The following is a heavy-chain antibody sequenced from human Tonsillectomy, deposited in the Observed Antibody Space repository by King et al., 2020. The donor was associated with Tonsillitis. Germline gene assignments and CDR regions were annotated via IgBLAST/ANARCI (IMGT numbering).Heavy chain of an antibody. Sequence: VQLVESGGGLVQPGGSLRLSCAASGVTFSSYSMNWVRQAPGKGLEWGSYISSRSSTIYYADSVKGRFTICRDNAKNSLYLQMNSLRDEDTAVYYCARGSCDYVVRGFYYYYGMVVWGHGTPVTVSS. V-gene: IGHV3-48*02. CDR2: ISSRSSTI. D-gene: IGHD4-17*01. CDR1: GVTFSSYS. CDR3: ARGSCDYVVRGFYYYYGMVV. J-gene: IGHJ6*02.